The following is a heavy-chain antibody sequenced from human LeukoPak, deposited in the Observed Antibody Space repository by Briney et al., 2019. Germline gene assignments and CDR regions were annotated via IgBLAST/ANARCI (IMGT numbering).Heavy chain of an antibody. CDR2: INPNSGGT. J-gene: IGHJ3*02. D-gene: IGHD2-21*02. CDR3: ARAIHCGGDCYPGTWDAFDI. CDR1: GYTFTGYY. V-gene: IGHV1-2*02. Sequence: ASVKVSCKASGYTFTGYYMHWVRQAPGQGLECMGWINPNSGGTNYAQKFQGRVTMTRDTSISTAYMELSRLRSDDTAVYYCARAIHCGGDCYPGTWDAFDIWGQGTMVTVSS.